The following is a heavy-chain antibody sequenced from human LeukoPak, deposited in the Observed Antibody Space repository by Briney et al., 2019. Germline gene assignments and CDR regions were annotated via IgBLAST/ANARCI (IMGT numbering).Heavy chain of an antibody. CDR2: ISYDGSNK. V-gene: IGHV3-30*04. CDR1: GFTFSSYA. J-gene: IGHJ5*02. D-gene: IGHD3-10*01. Sequence: GGSLRLSCAASGFTFSSYAMHWVRQAPGKGLEWVAVISYDGSNKYYADSVKGRFTISRDNSKNTLYLQMNSLRAEDTAVYYCARGLHPYGFNWFDPWGQGTLVTVS. CDR3: ARGLHPYGFNWFDP.